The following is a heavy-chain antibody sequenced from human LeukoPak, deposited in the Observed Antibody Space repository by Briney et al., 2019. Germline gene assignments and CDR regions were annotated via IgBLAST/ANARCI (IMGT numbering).Heavy chain of an antibody. J-gene: IGHJ4*02. Sequence: PSGTLSLTCAVSGGSILTTSWWSWVRQPPGKGLEWIGEVHLSGASNYNPSLKSRVNMSIDKSKNQLSLELTSVTAADTAIYYCTRESGAFSPFGFWGQGTLVTVSS. CDR3: TRESGAFSPFGF. D-gene: IGHD1-26*01. CDR1: GGSILTTSW. V-gene: IGHV4-4*02. CDR2: VHLSGAS.